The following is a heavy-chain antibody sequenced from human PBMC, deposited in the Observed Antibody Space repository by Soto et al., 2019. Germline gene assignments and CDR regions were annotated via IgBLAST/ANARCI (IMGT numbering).Heavy chain of an antibody. V-gene: IGHV4-30-4*02. CDR2: TYYNGDT. J-gene: IGHJ4*02. CDR1: DDSFRGADYY. CDR3: AGGPGYRDGWRTFDL. D-gene: IGHD6-19*01. Sequence: SETLSLTCTVSDDSFRGADYYWSWIRQPLGKGPEWIGYTYYNGDTQYNPALKSRVTMSVDTSKNQFSLRLSSVTAAETAVYFCAGGPGYRDGWRTFDLWGRGILVTVS.